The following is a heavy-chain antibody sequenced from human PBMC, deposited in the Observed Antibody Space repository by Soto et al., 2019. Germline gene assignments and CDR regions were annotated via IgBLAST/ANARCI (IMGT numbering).Heavy chain of an antibody. CDR1: GGSISSSSYY. V-gene: IGHV4-39*01. CDR3: AIHALRGGGGDYDY. D-gene: IGHD2-21*02. CDR2: TYYSGST. J-gene: IGHJ4*02. Sequence: SKTLSLTCTVSGGSISSSSYYWGWIRQPPGKGLEWIGSTYYSGSTYYNPSLKSRVTISVDTSKNQFSLKLSSVTAADTAVYYCAIHALRGGGGDYDYWGQGTLVTVS.